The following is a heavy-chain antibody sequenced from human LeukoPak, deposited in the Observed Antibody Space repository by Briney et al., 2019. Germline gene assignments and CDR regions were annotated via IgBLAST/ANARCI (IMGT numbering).Heavy chain of an antibody. V-gene: IGHV3-23*01. CDR3: AKVRVLWLGELFSSSFDY. J-gene: IGHJ4*02. Sequence: GGSLRLSCAASGFTFSDYYMSWIRQAPGKGLEWVSAISGSGGSTYYADSVKGRFTISRDNSKNTLYLQMNSLRAEDTAVYYCAKVRVLWLGELFSSSFDYWGQGTLVTVSS. CDR2: ISGSGGST. CDR1: GFTFSDYY. D-gene: IGHD3-10*01.